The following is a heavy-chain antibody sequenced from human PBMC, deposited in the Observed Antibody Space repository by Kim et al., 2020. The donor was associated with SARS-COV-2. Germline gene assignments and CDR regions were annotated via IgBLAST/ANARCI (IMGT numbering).Heavy chain of an antibody. Sequence: SETLSLTCTVSGGSISSYYWSWIRQPPGKGLEWIGYTYYSGSTNYNPSLKSRVTISVDTSKNQFSLKLSSVTAADTAVYYCARERGGMTYYYDSSGYHRDDAFDIWGQGTMVTVSS. D-gene: IGHD3-22*01. CDR1: GGSISSYY. J-gene: IGHJ3*02. CDR3: ARERGGMTYYYDSSGYHRDDAFDI. CDR2: TYYSGST. V-gene: IGHV4-59*01.